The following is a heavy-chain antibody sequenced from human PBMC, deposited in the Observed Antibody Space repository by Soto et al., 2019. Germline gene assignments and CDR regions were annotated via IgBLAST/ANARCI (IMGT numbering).Heavy chain of an antibody. Sequence: EVQLMESGGNLVQPGGSLRLSCAASGFTFGGFGMYWVRQAPGKGLEFVSAVDSSGTDTYYADSVKGRFTITRDNSKNTLYLQMSSLRTENMAIYSCARCLAGIGHKWVASWGQGTLVTVSS. V-gene: IGHV3-64*07. CDR3: ARCLAGIGHKWVAS. D-gene: IGHD3-16*01. CDR1: GFTFGGFG. J-gene: IGHJ5*01. CDR2: VDSSGTDT.